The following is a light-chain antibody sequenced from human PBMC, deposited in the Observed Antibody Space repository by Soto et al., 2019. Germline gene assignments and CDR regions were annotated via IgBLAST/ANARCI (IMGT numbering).Light chain of an antibody. Sequence: DIQMTQSPSTLPASVGDRVTITCRASQSISNWLAWYQQKPGTAPKLLIYHASTLESGVPSRFSGSGSGTDFTLTISSLEPEDFAVYYCHQRQYWPPITFGQGTRLEIK. J-gene: IGKJ5*01. CDR1: QSISNW. CDR2: HAS. CDR3: HQRQYWPPIT. V-gene: IGKV1-5*01.